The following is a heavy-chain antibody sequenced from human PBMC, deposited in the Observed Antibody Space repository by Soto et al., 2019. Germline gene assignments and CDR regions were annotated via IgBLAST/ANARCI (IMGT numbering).Heavy chain of an antibody. CDR3: ASRPIGKWELPHN. Sequence: GGSLRLSCAASGFTFSSYGMHWVRQAPGKGLEWVAVISYDGSNKYYADSVKGRFTISRDNSKNTLYLQMNSLRAEDTAVYYCASRPIGKWELPHNWGQGTLVTVSS. CDR2: ISYDGSNK. J-gene: IGHJ4*02. V-gene: IGHV3-30*03. CDR1: GFTFSSYG. D-gene: IGHD1-26*01.